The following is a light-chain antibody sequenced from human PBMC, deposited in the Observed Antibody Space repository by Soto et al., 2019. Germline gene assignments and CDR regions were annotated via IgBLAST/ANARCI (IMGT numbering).Light chain of an antibody. CDR3: QQYNSLHT. V-gene: IGKV1-5*01. CDR2: DAS. CDR1: QSISKW. J-gene: IGKJ2*01. Sequence: DIPMTQSPSTLSASVGDRVTITCRASQSISKWLAWYQQKPGTAPKLLIYDASSLQSGVPSRFSGSGSGREFTLTISSLQPDDFATYFCQQYNSLHTFGQGTKLEIK.